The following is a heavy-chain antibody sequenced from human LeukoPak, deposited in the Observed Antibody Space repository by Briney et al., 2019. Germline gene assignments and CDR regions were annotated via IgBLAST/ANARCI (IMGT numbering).Heavy chain of an antibody. CDR1: GFTFSSYA. V-gene: IGHV3-30-3*01. J-gene: IGHJ4*02. D-gene: IGHD6-19*01. CDR3: ARESGIAVAGHFDY. Sequence: GGSLRLSCAASGFTFSSYAMHWVRQAPGKGLEWVAVISYDGSNKYYADSVKGRFTISRDNSKNTLYLQMNSLRAEDTAVYYCARESGIAVAGHFDYWGQGTLVTVSS. CDR2: ISYDGSNK.